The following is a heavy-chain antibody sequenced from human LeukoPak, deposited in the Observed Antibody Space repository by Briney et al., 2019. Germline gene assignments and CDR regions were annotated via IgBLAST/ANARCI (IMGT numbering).Heavy chain of an antibody. D-gene: IGHD6-6*01. J-gene: IGHJ4*02. CDR2: INPNSGGT. CDR1: GYTFTGYY. Sequence: GASVKVSCKASGYTFTGYYMHWVRQAPGQGLEWMGWINPNSGGTNYAQEFQGRVTMTRDTSISTAYMELSRLRSDDTAVYYCARDQEYSSSLADYWGQGTLVTVSS. CDR3: ARDQEYSSSLADY. V-gene: IGHV1-2*02.